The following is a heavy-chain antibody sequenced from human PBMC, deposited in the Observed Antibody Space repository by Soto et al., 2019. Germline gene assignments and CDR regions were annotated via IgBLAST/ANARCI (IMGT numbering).Heavy chain of an antibody. CDR3: AKDLRDSSGYYYYIDS. V-gene: IGHV3-23*01. CDR1: GFTLVNYA. J-gene: IGHJ4*02. CDR2: ISISGGST. D-gene: IGHD3-22*01. Sequence: PGGSLRLSCADSGFTLVNYAMSCVRHSPFKWLEWVSAISISGGSTYYADSVKGRFTISRDSSKNTLYLQMNSLRAEDTAVYYCAKDLRDSSGYYYYIDSWGQGILVTVSS.